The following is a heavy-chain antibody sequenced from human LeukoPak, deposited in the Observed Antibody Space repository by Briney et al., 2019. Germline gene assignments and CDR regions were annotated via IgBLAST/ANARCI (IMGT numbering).Heavy chain of an antibody. Sequence: SETLSLTCAVYGGSFSGYYWSWIRQPPGKGLEWIGEINHSGGTNYNPSLKSRVTISVDTSKNQFSLKLSSVTAADTAVYYCARVVKPKQWLAPTGYYYYYGMDVWGQGTTVSVSS. J-gene: IGHJ6*02. CDR2: INHSGGT. CDR3: ARVVKPKQWLAPTGYYYYYGMDV. V-gene: IGHV4-34*01. D-gene: IGHD6-19*01. CDR1: GGSFSGYY.